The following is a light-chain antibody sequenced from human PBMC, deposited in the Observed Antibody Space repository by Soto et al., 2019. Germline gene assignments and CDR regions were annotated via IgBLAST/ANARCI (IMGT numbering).Light chain of an antibody. V-gene: IGLV2-14*03. J-gene: IGLJ2*01. CDR2: DVS. CDR1: SSDVGAFNY. Sequence: QSALTQPASVSGSPGQSITISCTGTSSDVGAFNYVSWYQQHPGQAPKLMIYDVSNRPSGVSNRFSGSKSDNTASLTISGLQAEDEADYYCASYTTTITLVFGGGTKLTVL. CDR3: ASYTTTITLV.